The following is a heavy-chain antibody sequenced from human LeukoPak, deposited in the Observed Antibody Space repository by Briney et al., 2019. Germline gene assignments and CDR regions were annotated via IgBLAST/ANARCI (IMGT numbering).Heavy chain of an antibody. J-gene: IGHJ4*02. CDR3: ARGGGGGSCY. CDR1: GFTFSSYS. V-gene: IGHV3-48*04. Sequence: PGGSLRLSCAASGFTFSSYSMNWVRQAPGKGLEWVSYISTGSITRYYADSVKGRFTISRDNAKNSLYLQMNSLRAEDTAVYYCARGGGGGSCYWGQGTLVTVSS. CDR2: ISTGSITR. D-gene: IGHD2-15*01.